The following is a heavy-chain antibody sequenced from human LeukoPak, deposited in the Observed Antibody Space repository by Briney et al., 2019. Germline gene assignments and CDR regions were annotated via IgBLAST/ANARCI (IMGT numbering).Heavy chain of an antibody. Sequence: ASVKVSCKASGYTFTSYDINWVRQATGQGLEWMGWMNPNSGGTNYAQKFQGRVTMTRDTSISTAYMELSRLRSDDTAVYYCASSSSPYNWFDPWGQGTLVTVSS. D-gene: IGHD6-6*01. CDR1: GYTFTSYD. CDR3: ASSSSPYNWFDP. J-gene: IGHJ5*02. CDR2: MNPNSGGT. V-gene: IGHV1-2*02.